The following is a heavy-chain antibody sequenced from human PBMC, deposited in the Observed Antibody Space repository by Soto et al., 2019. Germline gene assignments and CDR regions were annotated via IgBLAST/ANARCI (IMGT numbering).Heavy chain of an antibody. CDR1: GFTFSNYY. CDR2: IKQDGSDK. D-gene: IGHD2-2*01. Sequence: GGSLRLSCAASGFTFSNYYMSWVRQAPGKGLEWVANIKQDGSDKHYVDSVKGRFTISRDNAKNSLYLQMNTLRAEDTAVYYCAREDIVLVPAAMDDAFDIWGQGTMVTVSS. CDR3: AREDIVLVPAAMDDAFDI. J-gene: IGHJ3*02. V-gene: IGHV3-7*01.